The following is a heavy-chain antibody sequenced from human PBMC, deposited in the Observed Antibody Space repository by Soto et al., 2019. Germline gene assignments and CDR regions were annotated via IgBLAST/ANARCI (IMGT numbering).Heavy chain of an antibody. D-gene: IGHD3-9*01. V-gene: IGHV1-69*06. CDR2: IIPIFGTA. J-gene: IGHJ4*02. CDR1: GGTFSSYA. Sequence: SVKVSCKASGGTFSSYAISWVRQAPGQGLEWMGGIIPIFGTANYAQKFQGRVTITADKSTSTAYMELSSLRSEDTAVYYCARNRYDILTGYPYYFDYWGQGTLVTVSS. CDR3: ARNRYDILTGYPYYFDY.